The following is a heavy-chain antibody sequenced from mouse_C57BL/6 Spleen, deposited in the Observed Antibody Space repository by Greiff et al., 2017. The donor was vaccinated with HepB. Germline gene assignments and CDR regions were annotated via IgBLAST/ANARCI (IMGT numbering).Heavy chain of an antibody. CDR2: IYPGDGDT. D-gene: IGHD3-3*01. J-gene: IGHJ2*01. Sequence: VQLQQSGPELVKPGASVKISCKASGYAFSSSWMNWVKQRPGKGLEWIGRIYPGDGDTNYNGKFKGKATLTADKSSSTAYMQLSSLTSEDSAVYFCAKEGRGGTYYFDYWGQGTTLTVSS. CDR1: GYAFSSSW. V-gene: IGHV1-82*01. CDR3: AKEGRGGTYYFDY.